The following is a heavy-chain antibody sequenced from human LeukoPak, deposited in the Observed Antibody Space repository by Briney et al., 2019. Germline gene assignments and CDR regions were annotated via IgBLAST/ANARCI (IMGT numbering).Heavy chain of an antibody. V-gene: IGHV3-30*18. CDR1: GFTFSSYA. CDR3: AKEGHGTYFDY. CDR2: ISYDGSNK. Sequence: GGSLRLSCAASGFTFSSYAMSWVRQAPGKGLEWVAVISYDGSNKYYADSVKGQFTISRDNSKNTLYLQMNSLRAEDTAVYYCAKEGHGTYFDYWGQGTTVTVSS. J-gene: IGHJ4*03.